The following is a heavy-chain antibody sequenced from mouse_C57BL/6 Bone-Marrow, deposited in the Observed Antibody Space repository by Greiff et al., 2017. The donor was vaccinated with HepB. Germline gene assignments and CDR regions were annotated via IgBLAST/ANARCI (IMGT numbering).Heavy chain of an antibody. D-gene: IGHD2-4*01. CDR2: IDPENGDT. V-gene: IGHV14-4*01. J-gene: IGHJ1*03. CDR3: TINYDYDWYFDV. CDR1: GFNIKDDY. Sequence: VQLKQSGAELVRPGASVKLSCTASGFNIKDDYMHWVKQRPEQGLEWIGWIDPENGDTNYASKFQGKATITADTSSNTAYLQLSSLTSEDTAVYYCTINYDYDWYFDVWGTGTTVTVSS.